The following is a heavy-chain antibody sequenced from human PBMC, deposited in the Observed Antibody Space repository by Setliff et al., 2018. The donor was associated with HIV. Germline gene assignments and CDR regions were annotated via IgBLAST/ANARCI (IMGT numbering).Heavy chain of an antibody. V-gene: IGHV3-30*02. CDR1: GFTFSSYG. Sequence: PGGSLRLSCAASGFTFSSYGMHWVRQAPGKGLEWVAFIRYDGNSEYYADSVKGRVTISRDNFRNTVDLQMDNLRPEDTAVYYCAKDGDYRSGDYDAFDIWGQGTMVTVSS. CDR3: AKDGDYRSGDYDAFDI. CDR2: IRYDGNSE. D-gene: IGHD6-25*01. J-gene: IGHJ3*02.